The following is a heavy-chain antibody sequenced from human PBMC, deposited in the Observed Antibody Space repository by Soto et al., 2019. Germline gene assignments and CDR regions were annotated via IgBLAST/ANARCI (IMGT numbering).Heavy chain of an antibody. Sequence: QVQLQESGPGLVKPSETLSLTCTVSGGSISSYYWSWIRQPPGKGLEWIGYIYYSGSTNYNPSLKCRVTISVDTSKNQFSLKLSSVTAADTAVYYCARHGEYCSGGSCYSRVAFDIWGQGTMVTVSS. D-gene: IGHD2-15*01. J-gene: IGHJ3*02. CDR3: ARHGEYCSGGSCYSRVAFDI. CDR2: IYYSGST. CDR1: GGSISSYY. V-gene: IGHV4-59*08.